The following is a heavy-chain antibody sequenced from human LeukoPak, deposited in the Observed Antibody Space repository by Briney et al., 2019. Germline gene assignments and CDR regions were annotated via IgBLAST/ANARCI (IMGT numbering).Heavy chain of an antibody. D-gene: IGHD3-22*01. CDR1: GGSFSGYY. Sequence: SETLSLTCAVYGGSFSGYYWSRIRQPPGKGLEWIGEINHSGSTNYNPSLKSRVTISVDTSKNQFSLKLRSVTAADTAVYYCARGEPHYYYDSSGYYYPWGQGTLVTVSS. CDR2: INHSGST. V-gene: IGHV4-34*01. CDR3: ARGEPHYYYDSSGYYYP. J-gene: IGHJ5*02.